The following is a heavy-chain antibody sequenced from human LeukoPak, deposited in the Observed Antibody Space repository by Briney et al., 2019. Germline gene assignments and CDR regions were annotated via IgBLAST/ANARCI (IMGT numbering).Heavy chain of an antibody. CDR1: GYTFTGYY. Sequence: ASVKVSCKASGYTFTGYYMHWVRQAPGQGLEWMGRINPNSGGTNYAQKFQGRVTMTRDTSISTAYMELSRLRSDDTAVYYCAARHSGGYYRYFDYWGQGTLVTVSS. CDR2: INPNSGGT. CDR3: AARHSGGYYRYFDY. V-gene: IGHV1-2*06. J-gene: IGHJ4*02. D-gene: IGHD3-22*01.